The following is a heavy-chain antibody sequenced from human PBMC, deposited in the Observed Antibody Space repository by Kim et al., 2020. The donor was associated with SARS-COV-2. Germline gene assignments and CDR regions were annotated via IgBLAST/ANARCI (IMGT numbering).Heavy chain of an antibody. V-gene: IGHV4-31*02. J-gene: IGHJ5*02. Sequence: YSNPSRKSRVTISVDTSKNQFSLKLSSVTAADTAVYYCARDLLGENWFDPWGQGTLVTVSS. CDR3: ARDLLGENWFDP. D-gene: IGHD3-10*01.